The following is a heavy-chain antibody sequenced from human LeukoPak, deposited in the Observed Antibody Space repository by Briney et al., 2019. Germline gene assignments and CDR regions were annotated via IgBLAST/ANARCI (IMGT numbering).Heavy chain of an antibody. CDR1: GGSISSGDYY. CDR2: IYYSGST. Sequence: SGTLSLTCTVSGGSISSGDYYWSWIRQPPGKGLEWIGYIYYSGSTYYNPSLKSRVTISVDTSKNQFSLKLSSVTAADTAVYYCARAGVGYCSSTSCPGGALDIWGQGTMVTVSS. J-gene: IGHJ3*02. D-gene: IGHD2-2*01. CDR3: ARAGVGYCSSTSCPGGALDI. V-gene: IGHV4-30-4*08.